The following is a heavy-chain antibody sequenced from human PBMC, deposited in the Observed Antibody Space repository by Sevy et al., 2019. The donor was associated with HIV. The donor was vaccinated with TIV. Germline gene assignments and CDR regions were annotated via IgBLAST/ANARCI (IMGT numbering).Heavy chain of an antibody. D-gene: IGHD3-3*01. V-gene: IGHV3-33*01. CDR1: GFTFSSYG. CDR2: LWYDGSNK. Sequence: GGSLRLSCAASGFTFSSYGMHWVRRAPGKGLEWVADLWYDGSNKYYADSVKGRFTISRDNSKNTLYLQMNSLRAEDTAVYYCARGNYDFWSGYSHFDYWGQGTLVTVSS. CDR3: ARGNYDFWSGYSHFDY. J-gene: IGHJ4*02.